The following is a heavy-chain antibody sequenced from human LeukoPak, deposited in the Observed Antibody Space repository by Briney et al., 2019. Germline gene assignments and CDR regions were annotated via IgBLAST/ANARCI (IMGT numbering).Heavy chain of an antibody. CDR3: ARSAMSLGEFD. J-gene: IGHJ4*02. V-gene: IGHV4-38-2*01. D-gene: IGHD3-16*01. Sequence: PSETLSLTCAVSGYSISSGYYWGWIRQPPGKGLEWIGSIYHSGSTYYNPSLKSRVTISVDTSNNQFSLKLSSVTAADTAVYYCARSAMSLGEFDWGQGTLVTVSS. CDR1: GYSISSGYY. CDR2: IYHSGST.